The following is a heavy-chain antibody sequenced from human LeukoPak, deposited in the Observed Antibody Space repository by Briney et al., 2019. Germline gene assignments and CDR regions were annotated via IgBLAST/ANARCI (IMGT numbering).Heavy chain of an antibody. CDR2: INPNSGGT. D-gene: IGHD3-10*01. J-gene: IGHJ5*02. CDR1: GYTFTGYY. V-gene: IGHV1-2*02. CDR3: ARVLGSGRNWFDP. Sequence: ASVKVSCKASGYTFTGYYMHWVRQAPGQGLEWMGWINPNSGGTNCAQKFQGRVTMTRDTSISTAYMELSRLRSDDTAVYYCARVLGSGRNWFDPWGQGTLVTVSS.